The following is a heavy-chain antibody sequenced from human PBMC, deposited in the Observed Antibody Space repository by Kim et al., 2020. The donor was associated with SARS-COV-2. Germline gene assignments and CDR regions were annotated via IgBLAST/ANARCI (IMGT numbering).Heavy chain of an antibody. CDR1: GGSISSSSYY. Sequence: SETLSLTCTVSGGSISSSSYYWGWIRQPPGKGLEWIGSIYYSGSTYYNPSLKSRVTISVDTSKNQFSLKLSSVTAADTAVYYCARSTAYDFWSGYIFDYWGQGTLVTVSS. D-gene: IGHD3-3*01. CDR2: IYYSGST. CDR3: ARSTAYDFWSGYIFDY. V-gene: IGHV4-39*01. J-gene: IGHJ4*02.